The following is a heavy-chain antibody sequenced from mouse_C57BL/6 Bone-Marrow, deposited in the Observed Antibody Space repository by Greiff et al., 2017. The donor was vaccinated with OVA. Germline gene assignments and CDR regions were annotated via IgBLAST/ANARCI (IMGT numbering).Heavy chain of an antibody. CDR2: INYDGSST. D-gene: IGHD2-1*01. Sequence: EVKLMESEGGLVQPGSSMKLSCTASGFTFSDYYMAWVRQVPEKGLEWVANINYDGSSTYYLDSLKSRFIISRANAKNILYMQMSSLKSEDTATYYCSRDRGVNYVGGYCYFDVWGTGTTVTVSS. J-gene: IGHJ1*03. V-gene: IGHV5-16*01. CDR3: SRDRGVNYVGGYCYFDV. CDR1: GFTFSDYY.